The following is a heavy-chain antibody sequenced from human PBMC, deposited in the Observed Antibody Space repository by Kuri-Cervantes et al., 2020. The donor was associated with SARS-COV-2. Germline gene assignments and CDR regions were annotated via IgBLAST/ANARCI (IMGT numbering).Heavy chain of an antibody. CDR1: GGSISSYY. J-gene: IGHJ4*02. Sequence: SETLSLTCTVSGGSISSYYWSWIRQPPGKGLEWIGYIHYSGSTNYNPSLKSRVTISVDTSKNQFSLKLSSVTAADTAVYYCARENWNYFDYWGQGTLVTVSS. CDR2: IHYSGST. V-gene: IGHV4-59*01. CDR3: ARENWNYFDY. D-gene: IGHD1-1*01.